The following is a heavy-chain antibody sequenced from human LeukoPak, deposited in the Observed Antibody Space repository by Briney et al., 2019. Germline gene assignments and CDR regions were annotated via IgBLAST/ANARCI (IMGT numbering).Heavy chain of an antibody. CDR2: IIPIFGTA. Sequence: GASVKVSCKASGGTFSSYAISWVRQAPGQGLEWMGGIIPIFGTANYAQKFQGRVTITTDESTGTAYMELSSLRSEDTAVYYCARVPAIPDNYYFDYWGQGTLVTVSS. J-gene: IGHJ4*02. CDR1: GGTFSSYA. D-gene: IGHD2-2*01. CDR3: ARVPAIPDNYYFDY. V-gene: IGHV1-69*05.